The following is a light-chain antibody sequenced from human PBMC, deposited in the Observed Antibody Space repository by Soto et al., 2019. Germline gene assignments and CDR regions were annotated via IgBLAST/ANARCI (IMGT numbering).Light chain of an antibody. V-gene: IGLV7-46*01. J-gene: IGLJ3*02. CDR3: MLSYGGARRV. CDR2: DTN. CDR1: TGAVTSGHY. Sequence: QAVVTQEPSLTVSPGGTVTLTCVSSTGAVTSGHYPYWFQQKPGQAPRTLISDTNNKHSWTPARFSGSLLGGKAALTLSGAQPEDEAEYYCMLSYGGARRVFGGGTKVTVL.